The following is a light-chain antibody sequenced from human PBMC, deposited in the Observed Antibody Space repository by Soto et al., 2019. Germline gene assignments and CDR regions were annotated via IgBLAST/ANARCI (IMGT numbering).Light chain of an antibody. CDR1: SSDVGGYNY. CDR3: FSYTTTNTRV. Sequence: QSALTQPASVSGSPGQSITISCTGTSSDVGGYNYVSWYQQHPDKAPKLLIYDVSNRPSGVSNRISGSRSGNPASLTNSGLQAEDEADYYCFSYTTTNTRVFGTGTKLTVL. V-gene: IGLV2-14*03. CDR2: DVS. J-gene: IGLJ1*01.